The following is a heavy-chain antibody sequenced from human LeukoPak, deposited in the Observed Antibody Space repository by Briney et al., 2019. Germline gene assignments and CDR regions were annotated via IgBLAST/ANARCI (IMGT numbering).Heavy chain of an antibody. Sequence: SETLSLTCAVSGGSISSSNWWSWVRQPPGKGLEWIGEIYHSGSTNYNPSLKSRVTISVDTSKNQSSLKLSSVTAADTAVYYCAIPREYSSGWYAFDYWGQGTLVTVSS. D-gene: IGHD6-19*01. CDR1: GGSISSSNW. J-gene: IGHJ4*02. CDR3: AIPREYSSGWYAFDY. V-gene: IGHV4-4*02. CDR2: IYHSGST.